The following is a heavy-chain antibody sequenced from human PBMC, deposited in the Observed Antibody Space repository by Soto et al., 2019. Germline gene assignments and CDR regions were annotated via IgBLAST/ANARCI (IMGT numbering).Heavy chain of an antibody. V-gene: IGHV4-34*01. CDR1: GGSFSGYY. D-gene: IGHD4-17*01. Sequence: QVQLQQWGAGLLKPSETLSLTCAVYGGSFSGYYWSWIRQPPGKGLEWIGEINHSGSTNYNPSLKSRVTLSVDTSKNQFSLKLSSVTAADTAVYYCARTTVTTLYYFDYWGQGTLVTVSS. J-gene: IGHJ4*02. CDR3: ARTTVTTLYYFDY. CDR2: INHSGST.